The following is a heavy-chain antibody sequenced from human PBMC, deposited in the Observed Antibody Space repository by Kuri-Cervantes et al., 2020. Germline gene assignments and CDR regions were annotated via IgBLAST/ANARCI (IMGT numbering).Heavy chain of an antibody. CDR1: GGSISSGGYY. D-gene: IGHD3-10*01. V-gene: IGHV4-31*03. CDR3: TTDMITMVRGVTEYYFDY. CDR2: IYYSGST. J-gene: IGHJ4*02. Sequence: LRLSCTVSGGSISSGGYYWSWIRQHPGKGLEWIGYIYYSGSTYYNPSFKSRVTISVDTSKNQFSLKLSSVTAADTAVYYCTTDMITMVRGVTEYYFDYWGQGTLVTVSS.